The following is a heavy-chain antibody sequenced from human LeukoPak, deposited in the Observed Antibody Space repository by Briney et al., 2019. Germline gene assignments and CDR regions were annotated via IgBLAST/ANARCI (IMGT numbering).Heavy chain of an antibody. J-gene: IGHJ6*03. CDR2: IKQDGSEK. V-gene: IGHV3-7*01. D-gene: IGHD4-23*01. Sequence: PGGSLRLSCAASGFTFSSYWMSWVRQAPGKGLEWVANIKQDGSEKYYVDSVKGRFTISRDNAKNSLYLQMNSLRAEDTAVYYCARGARGVTPHYYYYYYMDVWGKGTTVTVSS. CDR3: ARGARGVTPHYYYYYYMDV. CDR1: GFTFSSYW.